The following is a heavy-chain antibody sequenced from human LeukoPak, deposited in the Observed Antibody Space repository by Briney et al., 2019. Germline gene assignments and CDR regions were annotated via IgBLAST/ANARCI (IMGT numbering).Heavy chain of an antibody. CDR3: AKYGQWVTLQDH. CDR2: VSGSGGST. CDR1: GFTFSSYA. Sequence: GGSLRLSCAASGFTFSSYAMSWVRQAPGKGLEWVSAVSGSGGSTYYADSVKGRFTISRDNSKNTLYLQMNSLRAEDTAVYYCAKYGQWVTLQDHWGQGTLVTVSS. V-gene: IGHV3-23*01. D-gene: IGHD6-19*01. J-gene: IGHJ4*02.